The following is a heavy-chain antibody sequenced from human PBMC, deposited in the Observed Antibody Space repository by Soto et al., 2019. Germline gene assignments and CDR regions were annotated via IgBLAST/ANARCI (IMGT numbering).Heavy chain of an antibody. CDR1: GFTFSSDA. CDR2: ISGSGGST. Sequence: EVQLLESGGGLVQPGGSLRLSCAASGFTFSSDAMSWVRQAPGKGLEWVSAISGSGGSTYYADSVKGRFTISRDNSKNTLYLQMNSLRAEDTAVYYWAKVRVVVAAYDYWGQGTLVTVSS. D-gene: IGHD2-15*01. CDR3: AKVRVVVAAYDY. V-gene: IGHV3-23*01. J-gene: IGHJ4*02.